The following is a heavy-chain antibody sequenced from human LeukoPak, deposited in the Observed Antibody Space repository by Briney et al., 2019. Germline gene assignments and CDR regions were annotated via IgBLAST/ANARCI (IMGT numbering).Heavy chain of an antibody. V-gene: IGHV3-64D*09. CDR3: APHKFDP. J-gene: IGHJ5*02. CDR1: GFTFSSSG. CDR2: ISGNGDST. Sequence: PGGSLRLSCSASGFTFSSSGMHCVRQAPGKGLEYVSAISGNGDSTYYADSMKGRFTISRDNSKNTLYLQMSSLRAEDTVVYYCAPHKFDPWGQGTLVTVSS.